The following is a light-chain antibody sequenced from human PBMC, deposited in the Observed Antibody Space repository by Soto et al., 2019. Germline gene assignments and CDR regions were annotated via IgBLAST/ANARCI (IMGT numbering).Light chain of an antibody. V-gene: IGKV3-15*01. Sequence: EIVMTQSPATLSVSPGERATLSCRASQSVSSNLAWYQQKPGQAPRLLIYGASTRATGIPARLSGSGSGTTFTRTISSLQYEDFAVYYCQQHNNWPPHTFGQGTKLEIK. CDR1: QSVSSN. CDR2: GAS. CDR3: QQHNNWPPHT. J-gene: IGKJ2*01.